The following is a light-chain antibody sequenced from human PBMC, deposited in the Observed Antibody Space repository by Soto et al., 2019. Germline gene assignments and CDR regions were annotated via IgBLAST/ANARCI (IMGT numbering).Light chain of an antibody. V-gene: IGKV1-5*03. J-gene: IGKJ2*01. CDR1: QSISSW. CDR2: KAS. CDR3: QQFHVYSVT. Sequence: DIQMTQSPSTLSASVGDRVTITCRASQSISSWLAWYQQKPGKAPKLLIYKASILKSGVPSRFSGSGSGTEFTLTINSLQPDDFATYYCQQFHVYSVTFGQGTKVEIK.